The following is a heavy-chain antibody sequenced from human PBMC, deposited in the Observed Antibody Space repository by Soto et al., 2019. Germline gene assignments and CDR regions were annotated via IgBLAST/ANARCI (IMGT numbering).Heavy chain of an antibody. J-gene: IGHJ4*02. V-gene: IGHV4-34*01. D-gene: IGHD5-12*01. Sequence: SETRSLTCAVYGGSFSGYYWSWIRQPPGKGLEWIGEINHSGSTNYNPSLKSRVTISVDTSKNQFSLKLSSVTAADTAVYYCARPMATNHIFDYWGQGTLVTVSS. CDR3: ARPMATNHIFDY. CDR1: GGSFSGYY. CDR2: INHSGST.